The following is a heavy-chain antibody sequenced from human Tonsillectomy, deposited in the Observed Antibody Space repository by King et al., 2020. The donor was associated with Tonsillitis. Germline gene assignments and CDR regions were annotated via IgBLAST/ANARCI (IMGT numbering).Heavy chain of an antibody. CDR3: AKALDNIVVVSAATLYY. CDR2: MNPNSGGT. V-gene: IGHV1-2*02. J-gene: IGHJ4*02. D-gene: IGHD2-2*01. CDR1: GYSFTDYF. Sequence: VQLVESGAEVKKPGASVTVSCKASGYSFTDYFMHWVRQAPGQGLEWMGWMNPNSGGTNFAQKFQGRVTMTRDASISTSYMELSRLKSDDTAVYYCAKALDNIVVVSAATLYYWGQGTLVTVSS.